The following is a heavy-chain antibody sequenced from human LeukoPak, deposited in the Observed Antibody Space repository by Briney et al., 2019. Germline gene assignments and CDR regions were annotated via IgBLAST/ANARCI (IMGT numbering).Heavy chain of an antibody. Sequence: GGSLRLSCVASGFTFRDYYMSWIRQTPGKGLEWVANIKQDGSEKYYVDSVKGRFTISRDNAKNSLYLQMNSLRAEDTAVYYCARWGPYYYMDVWGKGTTVTISS. V-gene: IGHV3-7*01. D-gene: IGHD7-27*01. CDR2: IKQDGSEK. J-gene: IGHJ6*03. CDR3: ARWGPYYYMDV. CDR1: GFTFRDYY.